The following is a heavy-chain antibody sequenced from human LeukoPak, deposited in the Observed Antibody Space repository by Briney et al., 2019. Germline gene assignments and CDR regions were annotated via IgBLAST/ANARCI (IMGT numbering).Heavy chain of an antibody. D-gene: IGHD4-17*01. CDR1: GGSINNYY. CDR3: ARYDYGDCWFDP. J-gene: IGHJ5*02. Sequence: PSETLSLTCTVAGGSINNYYWSWIRQAPGKGLEWIGYISDSGSTNYNPSLGSRVTISVDTSKNQFSLKLTSVTAADTALYYCARYDYGDCWFDPWGQGTLVTVSS. V-gene: IGHV4-59*01. CDR2: ISDSGST.